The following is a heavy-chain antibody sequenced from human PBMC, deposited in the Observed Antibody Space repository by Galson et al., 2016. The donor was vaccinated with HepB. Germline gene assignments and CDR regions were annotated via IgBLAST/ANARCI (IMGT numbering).Heavy chain of an antibody. D-gene: IGHD2-15*01. J-gene: IGHJ4*02. CDR2: ISYDGGKK. V-gene: IGHV3-33*05. Sequence: SLRLSCAASGSNYGMHWVRQAPGEGLEWVAVISYDGGKKYYADSVKGRFTISRDNSKNTLYLQMNSLRPEDTAVYFCARDPLYCSGGSCIPYYFDYWGQGTPVTVSS. CDR3: ARDPLYCSGGSCIPYYFDY. CDR1: GSNYG.